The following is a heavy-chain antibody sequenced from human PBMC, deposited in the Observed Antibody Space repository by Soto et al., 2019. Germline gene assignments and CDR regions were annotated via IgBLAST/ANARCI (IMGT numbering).Heavy chain of an antibody. J-gene: IGHJ6*02. CDR3: ARDVLDSENYYYYGMDG. CDR1: GGSISSGDYY. CDR2: IYYSGST. V-gene: IGHV4-30-4*01. D-gene: IGHD3-3*01. Sequence: KTSETLSLTCTVSGGSISSGDYYWSWIRQPPGKGLEWIGYIYYSGSTYYNPSLKSRVTISVDTSKNQFSLKLSSVTAADTAVYYCARDVLDSENYYYYGMDGWGQGTTVTVSS.